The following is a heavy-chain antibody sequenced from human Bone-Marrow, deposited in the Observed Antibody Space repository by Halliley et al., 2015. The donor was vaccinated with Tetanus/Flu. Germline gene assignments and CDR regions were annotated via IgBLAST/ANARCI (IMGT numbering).Heavy chain of an antibody. CDR1: GVSISSSSW. J-gene: IGHJ6*02. V-gene: IGHV4-4*02. CDR3: ARGIPSGSSGVVGWGADCYYCFTMGA. CDR2: IFHSGTT. Sequence: TLSLTCSISGVSISSSSWWSWVRQSPGKGLEWIGEIFHSGTTNYSPSLQSRVTMSVDKSKNQFSLNLTSVTAADTAVYYCARGIPSGSSGVVGWGADCYYCFTMGAWGQGTTVTVSS. D-gene: IGHD1-26*01.